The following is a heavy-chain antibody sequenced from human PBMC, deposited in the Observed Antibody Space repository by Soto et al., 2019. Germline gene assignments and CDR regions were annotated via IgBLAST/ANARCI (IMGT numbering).Heavy chain of an antibody. CDR1: GFTFSSYG. V-gene: IGHV3-30*18. CDR2: ISYDGSNK. CDR3: AKDHDDYVWRSYRPVDY. Sequence: QVQLVESGGGVVQPGRSLRLSCAASGFTFSSYGMHWVRQAPGKGLEWVAVISYDGSNKYYADSVKGRFTISRDNSKNTLYLQMNSLRAEDTAVYYCAKDHDDYVWRSYRPVDYWGQGTLVTVS. D-gene: IGHD3-16*02. J-gene: IGHJ4*02.